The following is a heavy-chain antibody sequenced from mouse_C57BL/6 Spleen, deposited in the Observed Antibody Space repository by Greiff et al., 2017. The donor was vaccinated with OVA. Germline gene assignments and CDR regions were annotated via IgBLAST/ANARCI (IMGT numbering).Heavy chain of an antibody. Sequence: QVQLQQPGAELVKPGASVKLSCKASGYTFTSYWMHWVKQRPGQGLEWIGMIHPNSGSTNYNEKFKSKATLTVDTSSSTAYMQLSSLTSEDTAVYYCASPISTEVDYWGQGTTLTVSS. D-gene: IGHD1-1*01. V-gene: IGHV1-64*01. CDR1: GYTFTSYW. CDR3: ASPISTEVDY. J-gene: IGHJ2*01. CDR2: IHPNSGST.